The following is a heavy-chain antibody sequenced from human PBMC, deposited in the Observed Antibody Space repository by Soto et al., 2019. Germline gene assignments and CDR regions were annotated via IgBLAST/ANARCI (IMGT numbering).Heavy chain of an antibody. Sequence: PGGSLRLSCAASGWTFGTYSVNWVRQAPGKGLEWIAYINSDSDNIMYADSVKGRFTISRDNAKNSLVLQMTSLTDEDPAVYYYARLYYDYVWGQGTTVTVSS. CDR3: ARLYYDYV. D-gene: IGHD3-3*01. V-gene: IGHV3-48*02. CDR1: GWTFGTYS. J-gene: IGHJ6*02. CDR2: INSDSDNI.